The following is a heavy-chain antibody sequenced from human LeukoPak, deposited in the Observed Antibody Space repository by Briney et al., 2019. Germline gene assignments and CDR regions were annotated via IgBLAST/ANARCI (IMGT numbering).Heavy chain of an antibody. CDR1: GFSVSNNY. CDR2: IYSRGGT. Sequence: GGSLRLSCAVSGFSVSNNYMNWVRQAPGKGLEWVSLIYSRGGTSYADSVKGRFTISRDSSKNTLFLQMNSLRVEDTAVYYCAKVSGGGLYYDGMDVWGQGTTVTVSS. D-gene: IGHD1-14*01. V-gene: IGHV3-53*01. CDR3: AKVSGGGLYYDGMDV. J-gene: IGHJ6*02.